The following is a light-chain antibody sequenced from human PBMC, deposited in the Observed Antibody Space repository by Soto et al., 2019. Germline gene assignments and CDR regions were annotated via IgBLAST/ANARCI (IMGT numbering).Light chain of an antibody. CDR2: GTS. Sequence: EIVLTQSPGTLSLSPGERATLSCRASQSVSSSYLAWYQQKPGQAPRLLIYGTSRRATGIPDRFSGSGSGTGFTLTINRLEPEDFAVYYCQQYGSSPRTFGQGTKVDIK. CDR3: QQYGSSPRT. V-gene: IGKV3-20*01. J-gene: IGKJ1*01. CDR1: QSVSSSY.